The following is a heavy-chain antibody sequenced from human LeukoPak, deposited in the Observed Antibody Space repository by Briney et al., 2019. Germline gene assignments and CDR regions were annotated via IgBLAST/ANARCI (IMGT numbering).Heavy chain of an antibody. Sequence: GGSLRLSCAGSGFILSNAWMIWVRQAPGKGLEWVGRIRSKTDGGSIHYAAPVKGRFTISRDDSKDTVYLQMDSLTTEDTAVYYCTTDWVFRSFANYWGQGTLVTVSS. D-gene: IGHD2-21*01. CDR3: TTDWVFRSFANY. CDR2: IRSKTDGGSI. V-gene: IGHV3-15*01. CDR1: GFILSNAW. J-gene: IGHJ4*02.